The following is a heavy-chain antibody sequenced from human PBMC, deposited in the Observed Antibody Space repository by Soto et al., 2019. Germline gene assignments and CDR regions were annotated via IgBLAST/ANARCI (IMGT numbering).Heavy chain of an antibody. CDR2: IYYSGST. Sequence: VQLQEAGPGLVKPSQTLSLSCTVSGGSLSSGGYYWSLIRQHPGKGLEWIGFIYYSGSTYYNPSLKNRVTISVDTSQNQFSLKLSSVTAADTAVYYCARDAQRGYSGYFDSWGQGTLVTVSS. J-gene: IGHJ4*02. D-gene: IGHD5-12*01. CDR1: GGSLSSGGYY. V-gene: IGHV4-31*03. CDR3: ARDAQRGYSGYFDS.